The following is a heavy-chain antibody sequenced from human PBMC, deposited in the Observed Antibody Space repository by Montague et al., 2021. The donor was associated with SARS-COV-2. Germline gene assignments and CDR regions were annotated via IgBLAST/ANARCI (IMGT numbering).Heavy chain of an antibody. J-gene: IGHJ6*03. CDR1: GFTFDSFS. V-gene: IGHV3-21*01. D-gene: IGHD3-10*01. Sequence: SLRLSCAASGFTFDSFSMTWVRQPPGKGLEWVSFISGSGHYIYYADSLKGRLTVSRDNPKNSVYLQMDRLSAEDTAVYYCARVSGSGSVFYYYMDVWGKGTAVSVSS. CDR2: ISGSGHYI. CDR3: ARVSGSGSVFYYYMDV.